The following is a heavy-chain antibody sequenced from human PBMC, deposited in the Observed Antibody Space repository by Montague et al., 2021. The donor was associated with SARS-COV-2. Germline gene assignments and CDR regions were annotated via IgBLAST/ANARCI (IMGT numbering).Heavy chain of an antibody. CDR2: IDASGTT. D-gene: IGHD3-9*01. J-gene: IGHJ6*02. CDR1: GGSIRSDGFY. CDR3: ARSAFRYFDRPGMDV. Sequence: TLSLTCTVSGGSIRSDGFYWNWIRQPAGKGLEWIGRIDASGTTNYKPSLKSRVITSLDRSKNQFSLKLSSVIAADTAVYYCARSAFRYFDRPGMDVWGQGTTVTVSS. V-gene: IGHV4-61*02.